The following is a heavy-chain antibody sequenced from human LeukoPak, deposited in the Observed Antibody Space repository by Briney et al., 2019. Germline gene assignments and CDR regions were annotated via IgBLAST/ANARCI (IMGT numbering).Heavy chain of an antibody. CDR2: INPNSGGT. D-gene: IGHD5-18*01. CDR1: GYTFTSYG. CDR3: ARGNRGIQLWPG. V-gene: IGHV1-2*02. J-gene: IGHJ4*02. Sequence: ASVKVSCKASGYTFTSYGISWVRQAPGQGLEWMGWINPNSGGTNYAQKFQGRVTMTRDTSISTAYMELSRLRSDDTAVYYCARGNRGIQLWPGWGQGTLVTVSS.